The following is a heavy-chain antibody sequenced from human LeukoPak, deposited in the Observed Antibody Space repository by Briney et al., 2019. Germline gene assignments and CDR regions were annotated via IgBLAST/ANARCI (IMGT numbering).Heavy chain of an antibody. CDR1: GGTFSSYA. CDR3: ARGRSGSSSWYGASDY. D-gene: IGHD6-13*01. CDR2: IIPIFGTA. Sequence: SVKVSCKASGGTFSSYAISWVRQAPGQGLEWMGGIIPIFGTANYAQKFQGRVTITADESTSTAYMELSSLRSEDTAVYYCARGRSGSSSWYGASDYWGQGTLVTVSS. J-gene: IGHJ4*02. V-gene: IGHV1-69*13.